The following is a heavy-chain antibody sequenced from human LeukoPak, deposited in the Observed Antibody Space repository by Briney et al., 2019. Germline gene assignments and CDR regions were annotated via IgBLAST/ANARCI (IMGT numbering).Heavy chain of an antibody. CDR2: IYYSGST. Sequence: SETLSLTCAVYGGSFSGYYWSWIRQPPGKGLEWIGSIYYSGSTYYNPSLKSRVTISVDTSKNQFSLKLSSVTAADTAVYYCARDESGYTTADYWGQGTLVTVSS. CDR1: GGSFSGYY. D-gene: IGHD5-12*01. J-gene: IGHJ4*02. CDR3: ARDESGYTTADY. V-gene: IGHV4-34*01.